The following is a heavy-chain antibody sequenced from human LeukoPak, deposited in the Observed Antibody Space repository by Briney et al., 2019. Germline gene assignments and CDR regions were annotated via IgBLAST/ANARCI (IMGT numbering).Heavy chain of an antibody. V-gene: IGHV1-46*03. Sequence: ASVKVSCTTSVYTFTSYYMHWVRQAPGQGVEWMGITNPIGGSTSYAQKFQGRVTMTRHTSTSTVYMELSSLRSEDTAVYYCARVLYSSGWYAPGFDYWGQGTLVTVSS. CDR1: VYTFTSYY. D-gene: IGHD6-19*01. CDR3: ARVLYSSGWYAPGFDY. CDR2: TNPIGGST. J-gene: IGHJ4*02.